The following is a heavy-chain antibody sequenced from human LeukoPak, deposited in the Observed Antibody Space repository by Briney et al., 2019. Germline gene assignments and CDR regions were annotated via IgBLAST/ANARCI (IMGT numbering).Heavy chain of an antibody. D-gene: IGHD5-12*01. Sequence: SVKVSCKASGGTFSSYAISWVGQAPGQGLEWMGRIIPIFGTANYAQKFQGRVTITTDESTSTAYMELSSLRSEDTAVYYCARDDSLSGYDLYYFDYWGQGTLVTVSS. V-gene: IGHV1-69*05. CDR2: IIPIFGTA. CDR1: GGTFSSYA. CDR3: ARDDSLSGYDLYYFDY. J-gene: IGHJ4*02.